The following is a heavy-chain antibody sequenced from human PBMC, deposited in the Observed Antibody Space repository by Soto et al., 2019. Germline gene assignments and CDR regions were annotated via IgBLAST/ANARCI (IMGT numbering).Heavy chain of an antibody. J-gene: IGHJ5*02. D-gene: IGHD3-3*01. CDR1: GGSFSGYY. CDR3: AKRRERYFDFWSARAPSWFDP. Sequence: SETLSLTCAVYGGSFSGYYWSWIRQPPGKGLEWIGEINHSGSTNYNPSLKSRVTISVDTSKNQFSLKLSSVTAADTAVYYCAKRRERYFDFWSARAPSWFDPWGQGTLVTVSS. V-gene: IGHV4-34*01. CDR2: INHSGST.